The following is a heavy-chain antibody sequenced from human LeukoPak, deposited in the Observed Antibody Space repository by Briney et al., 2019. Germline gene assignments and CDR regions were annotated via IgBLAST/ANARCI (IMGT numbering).Heavy chain of an antibody. CDR1: GYTFTSYY. CDR2: INPSGGST. J-gene: IGHJ4*02. CDR3: ARVSQLVSGWRSTNFDY. D-gene: IGHD6-19*01. Sequence: ETSVTVSCKASGYTFTSYYMHWVRQAPGQGLEWMGIINPSGGSTSYAQKFQGRVTMTRDTSTSTVYMELSSLRSEDTAVYYCARVSQLVSGWRSTNFDYWGQGTLVTVSS. V-gene: IGHV1-46*01.